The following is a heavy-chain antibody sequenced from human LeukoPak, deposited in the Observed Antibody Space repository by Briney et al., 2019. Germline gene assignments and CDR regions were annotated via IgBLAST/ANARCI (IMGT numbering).Heavy chain of an antibody. V-gene: IGHV3-23*01. Sequence: GGSLRLSCAASGFTFRRYPMNWVRQAPGKGLEGVSTISGSGGSTYYADSAKGRFTISRENSKNTLYLQMNRLRAEDTAVYYCAKERTQTTSFDYWGQGTLVTVSS. CDR3: AKERTQTTSFDY. D-gene: IGHD2/OR15-2a*01. CDR1: GFTFRRYP. CDR2: ISGSGGST. J-gene: IGHJ4*02.